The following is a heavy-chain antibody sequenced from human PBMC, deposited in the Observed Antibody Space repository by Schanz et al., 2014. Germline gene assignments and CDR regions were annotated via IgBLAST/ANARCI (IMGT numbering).Heavy chain of an antibody. J-gene: IGHJ4*02. CDR3: ARGDPVAGLDY. V-gene: IGHV3-53*01. Sequence: VQLQQWGAGLLKPSETLSLTCAVYGGSLSGYFWSWVRQAPGKGLEWVSIIYSGVSTYYADSVKGRFTISRDNSKNTVYLQMNSLRGEDTGMYYCARGDPVAGLDYWGRGTLVTVSS. CDR2: IYSGVST. CDR1: GGSLSGYF.